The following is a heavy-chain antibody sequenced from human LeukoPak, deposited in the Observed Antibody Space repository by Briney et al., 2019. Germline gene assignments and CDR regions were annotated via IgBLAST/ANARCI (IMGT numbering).Heavy chain of an antibody. CDR2: ISTGSSYF. Sequence: GGSLRLSCAASGFTFSSYSMNWVRQAPGKGLEWVSSISTGSSYFYNPDSMKGRFTISRDNAKNSLYLQMNSLRAEDTAVYYCARDFYADYGDSRVAHANYYMDVWGKGTTVTISS. CDR1: GFTFSSYS. J-gene: IGHJ6*03. D-gene: IGHD4-17*01. CDR3: ARDFYADYGDSRVAHANYYMDV. V-gene: IGHV3-21*01.